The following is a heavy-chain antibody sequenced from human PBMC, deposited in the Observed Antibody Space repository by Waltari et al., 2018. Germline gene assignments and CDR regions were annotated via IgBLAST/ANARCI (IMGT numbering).Heavy chain of an antibody. CDR3: TRDAVGHMDV. V-gene: IGHV3-74*01. J-gene: IGHJ6*03. CDR1: GFTFSHYW. CDR2: ITTDGRSK. D-gene: IGHD2-15*01. Sequence: EVQLVESGGGLVQPGGSLRLSCSVSGFTFSHYWMNWVRQAPGKGLEWVEHITTDGRSKNYADSVTGRFTISRDNTKDTLYLEMNSLTAEDTAVYYCTRDAVGHMDVWGKGTTVTVS.